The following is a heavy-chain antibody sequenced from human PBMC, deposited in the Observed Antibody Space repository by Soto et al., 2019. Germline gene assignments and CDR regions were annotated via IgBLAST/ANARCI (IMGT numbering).Heavy chain of an antibody. V-gene: IGHV4-30-4*01. D-gene: IGHD1-26*01. CDR3: ASSRGYDAFDI. CDR2: IYSSAST. Sequence: QVQLQESGPGLVKPSQTLSLSCTVSGGSISSGDYYWSWIRQPPGKGLEWIGYIYSSASTYYNPSLKSRVAISGDTSKSQFSLKPTSVTAADTAVYYCASSRGYDAFDIWGQGTMVTVSS. J-gene: IGHJ3*02. CDR1: GGSISSGDYY.